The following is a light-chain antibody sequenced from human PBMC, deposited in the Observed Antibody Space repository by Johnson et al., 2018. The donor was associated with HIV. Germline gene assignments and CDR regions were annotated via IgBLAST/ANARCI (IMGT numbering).Light chain of an antibody. J-gene: IGLJ1*01. CDR1: SSNIGNNY. CDR3: GTWDSSLSAGGV. Sequence: QSVLTQPPSVSAAPGQKVTISCSGSSSNIGNNYVSWYQQLPGTAPKLLIYDNNKRPSGIPDRFSGSKSGTSATLGITGLQTGEEADYYCGTWDSSLSAGGVFGTGTKGTVI. V-gene: IGLV1-51*01. CDR2: DNN.